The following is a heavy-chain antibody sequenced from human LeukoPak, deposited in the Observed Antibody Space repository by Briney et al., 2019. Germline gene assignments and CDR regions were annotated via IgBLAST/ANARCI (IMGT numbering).Heavy chain of an antibody. V-gene: IGHV1-69*04. J-gene: IGHJ5*02. CDR3: AREEGDCSGGSCYSGPFLRFDP. Sequence: SLKLSCTASGGTFSSYARSWVRQAPGQGLEWIGRIIPSLGINNYAQKFQGRVTITADKSRSTAYRELSSLRSEDTAVYYCAREEGDCSGGSCYSGPFLRFDPWGQGTLVTVSS. CDR2: IIPSLGIN. D-gene: IGHD2-15*01. CDR1: GGTFSSYA.